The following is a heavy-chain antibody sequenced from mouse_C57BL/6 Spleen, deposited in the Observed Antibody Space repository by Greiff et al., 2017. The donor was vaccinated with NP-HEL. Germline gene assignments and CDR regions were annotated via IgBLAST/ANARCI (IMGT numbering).Heavy chain of an antibody. CDR3: ARKDGYYWYFDV. CDR1: GFTFSDYY. J-gene: IGHJ1*03. Sequence: EVQRVESEGGLVQPGRSMKLSCTASGFTFSDYYMAWVRQVPEKGLEWVANINYDGSSTYYLDSLKSRFIISRDNAKNILYLQMSSLKSEDTATYYCARKDGYYWYFDVWGTGTTVTVSS. CDR2: INYDGSST. V-gene: IGHV5-16*01. D-gene: IGHD2-3*01.